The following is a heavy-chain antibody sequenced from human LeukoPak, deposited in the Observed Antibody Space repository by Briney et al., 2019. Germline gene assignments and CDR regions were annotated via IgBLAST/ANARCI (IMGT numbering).Heavy chain of an antibody. D-gene: IGHD5-18*01. V-gene: IGHV4-59*01. CDR2: ISYGNT. J-gene: IGHJ5*02. CDR3: ARDKAHSYGRYFDP. CDR1: GGSISTYY. Sequence: SETLSLTCSVAGGSISTYYWNWIRQTPGKGLEWIGHISYGNTDYNPSLKSRVTIPVDTSKNQFSLKFTSVTAADTAVYYCARDKAHSYGRYFDPWGQGALVIVSS.